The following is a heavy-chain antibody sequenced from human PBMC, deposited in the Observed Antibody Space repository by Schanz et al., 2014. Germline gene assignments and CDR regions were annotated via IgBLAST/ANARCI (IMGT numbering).Heavy chain of an antibody. CDR2: ISDSGDTA. V-gene: IGHV3-23*01. CDR1: GFIFSDYF. J-gene: IGHJ4*02. CDR3: ARESSNDIVLVPGAVFDH. Sequence: DVHLLESGGGLVQPGGSLRLSCAASGFIFSDYFMAWIRQPPGRGLEWVSLISDSGDTAYYADSVKGRFTISRDNSKNTVYLQMNSLRPGDTAVYYCARESSNDIVLVPGAVFDHWGQGILVTVSS. D-gene: IGHD2-2*01.